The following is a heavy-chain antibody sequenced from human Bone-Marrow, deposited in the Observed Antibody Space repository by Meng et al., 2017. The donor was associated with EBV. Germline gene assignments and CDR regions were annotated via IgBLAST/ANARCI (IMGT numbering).Heavy chain of an antibody. D-gene: IGHD2-15*01. V-gene: IGHV1-69*01. CDR2: IIPLFGTT. CDR3: ARGDVVVEAATPPDR. Sequence: VQLVQSRLGLKKLRSPVKVSCQASEDTVSSYTFPVVRHATGQGLEWMGWIIPLFGTTDYAQNFQGRVTITADEVTSTVYMELASLSSDDTAVYFCARGDVVVEAATPPDRWGQGTLVTVSS. CDR1: EDTVSSYT. J-gene: IGHJ5*02.